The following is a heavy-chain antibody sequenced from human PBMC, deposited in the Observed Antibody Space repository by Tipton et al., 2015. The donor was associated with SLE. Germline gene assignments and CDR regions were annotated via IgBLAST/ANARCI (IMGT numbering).Heavy chain of an antibody. CDR2: ISARGGIT. D-gene: IGHD2-21*01. Sequence: SLRLSCAASGFTFSTHAMSWVRQAPGKGLEWVSGISARGGITNYADSVKGRFTISRDNSKNTLYVQMNSLRAEDTAVYYCAREGAYCGGDCFDYWGQGTLVTVSS. V-gene: IGHV3-23*01. CDR1: GFTFSTHA. J-gene: IGHJ4*02. CDR3: AREGAYCGGDCFDY.